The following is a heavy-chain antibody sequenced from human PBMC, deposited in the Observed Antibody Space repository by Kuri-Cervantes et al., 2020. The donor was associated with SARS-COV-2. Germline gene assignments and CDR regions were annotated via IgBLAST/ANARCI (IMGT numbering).Heavy chain of an antibody. CDR3: ARDRRITIFGVVNYYYMDV. Sequence: GGSLRLSCAASGFTVSSNYMSWVRQAPGKGLEWVSVIYSGGSTYYADSVKGRFTISRDNSKNTLYLQMNSLRAEDTAVYYCARDRRITIFGVVNYYYMDVWGKGTTVTVSS. CDR2: IYSGGST. V-gene: IGHV3-66*02. CDR1: GFTVSSNY. D-gene: IGHD3-3*01. J-gene: IGHJ6*03.